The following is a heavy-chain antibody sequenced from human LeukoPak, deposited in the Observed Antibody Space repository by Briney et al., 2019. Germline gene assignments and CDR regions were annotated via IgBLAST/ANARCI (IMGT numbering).Heavy chain of an antibody. D-gene: IGHD5-12*01. CDR1: GYSFTSYW. Sequence: GESLKISCKGSGYSFTSYWIGWVRQMPRKVLEWMGIIYPGDSDTRYSPSFQGQVTISADKSISTAYLQWSSLKASDTAMYYCARLGYDSYHYFDYWGQGTLVTVSS. CDR2: IYPGDSDT. V-gene: IGHV5-51*01. CDR3: ARLGYDSYHYFDY. J-gene: IGHJ4*02.